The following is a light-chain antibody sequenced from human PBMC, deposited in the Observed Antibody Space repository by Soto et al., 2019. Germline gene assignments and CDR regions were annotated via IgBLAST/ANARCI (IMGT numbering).Light chain of an antibody. CDR3: QQYGTSPPYT. CDR1: QSVGSSY. CDR2: GAS. J-gene: IGKJ2*01. Sequence: EIVLTQSPGTLSLSPGERATLSCRASQSVGSSYLACFQQKRGQAPRLLLYGASSRATGIPDRFSGSGSGTDFTLTISRLEPEDCAVYYCQQYGTSPPYTFGQGTKLEIK. V-gene: IGKV3-20*01.